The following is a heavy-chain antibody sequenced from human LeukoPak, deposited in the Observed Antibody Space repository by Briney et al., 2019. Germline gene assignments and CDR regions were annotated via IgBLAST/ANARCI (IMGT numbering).Heavy chain of an antibody. D-gene: IGHD3-22*01. CDR1: GGSISSYY. V-gene: IGHV4-59*08. J-gene: IGHJ4*02. CDR2: IHYSGGT. Sequence: SETLSLTCTVSGGSISSYYWSWVRQPPGKGLEWIGYIHYSGGTSYNPSLKSRVTISVDTSKNQFSLKLSSVTAADTAVYYCARHKHDSSGYAFDYWAREPWSPSPQ. CDR3: ARHKHDSSGYAFDY.